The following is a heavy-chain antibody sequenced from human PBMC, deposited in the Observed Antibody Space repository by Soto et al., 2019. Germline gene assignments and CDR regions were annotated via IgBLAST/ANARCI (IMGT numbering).Heavy chain of an antibody. Sequence: GGSLRLSCAASGFTFSSYSMNWVRQAPGKGLEWVSSISSSSSYIYYADSVKGRFTISRDNAKNSLYLQMNSLRAEDTAVYYCARGGSDYYDSSGWFDYWGQGTLVTVS. CDR3: ARGGSDYYDSSGWFDY. CDR1: GFTFSSYS. V-gene: IGHV3-21*01. CDR2: ISSSSSYI. J-gene: IGHJ4*02. D-gene: IGHD3-22*01.